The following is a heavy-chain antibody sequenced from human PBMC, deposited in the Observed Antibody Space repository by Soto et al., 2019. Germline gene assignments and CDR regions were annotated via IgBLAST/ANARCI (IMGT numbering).Heavy chain of an antibody. D-gene: IGHD1-1*01. CDR1: GFSFSDYA. CDR2: IGVRSSST. J-gene: IGHJ4*02. Sequence: PGGSLRLSCAASGFSFSDYAMSWVRQAPGKGLEWVSGIGVRSSSTNYADPVRGRFTISRDDSKNTLYLQMNSLRAEDTATYFCAKVTRGGCTCWNDWGQGTLVTVSS. CDR3: AKVTRGGCTCWND. V-gene: IGHV3-23*01.